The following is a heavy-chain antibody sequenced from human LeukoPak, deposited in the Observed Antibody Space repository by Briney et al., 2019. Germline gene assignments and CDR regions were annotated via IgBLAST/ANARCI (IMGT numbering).Heavy chain of an antibody. J-gene: IGHJ3*02. Sequence: PGGSLRLSCAASGFTVSSNYMSWVRQAPGKGLEWVSVIYSGGSTYYADSVKGRFTISRDNSKNTLYLQMNSLRAEDTAVYYCASSYYYGSGSYENDAFDIWGQGTMVTVSS. CDR2: IYSGGST. CDR1: GFTVSSNY. CDR3: ASSYYYGSGSYENDAFDI. D-gene: IGHD3-10*01. V-gene: IGHV3-66*01.